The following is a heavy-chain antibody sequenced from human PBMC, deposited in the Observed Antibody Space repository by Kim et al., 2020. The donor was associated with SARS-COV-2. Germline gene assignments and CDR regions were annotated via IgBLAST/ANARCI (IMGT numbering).Heavy chain of an antibody. V-gene: IGHV3-21*01. Sequence: GGSLRLSCAASGFTFSSYSMNWVRQAPGKGLEWVSSISSSSSYIYYADSVKGRFTISRDNAKNSLYLQMNSLRAEDTAVYYCAREEVVTDQDFDYWGQGTLVTVSS. CDR1: GFTFSSYS. D-gene: IGHD2-15*01. CDR3: AREEVVTDQDFDY. J-gene: IGHJ4*02. CDR2: ISSSSSYI.